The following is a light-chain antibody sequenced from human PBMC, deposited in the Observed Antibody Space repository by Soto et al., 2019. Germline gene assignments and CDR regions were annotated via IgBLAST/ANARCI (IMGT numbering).Light chain of an antibody. CDR1: QSVLYSSNTKNY. CDR3: QQYYTIPLT. Sequence: DIVMTQSPDSLAVSLGERATINCKSSQSVLYSSNTKNYLAWYQQKPGQPPNLLIYWASTRESGVPDRFSGSGSGTDFTLTISSLQAEDVAVYYCQQYYTIPLTFGPGTKVEI. CDR2: WAS. J-gene: IGKJ3*01. V-gene: IGKV4-1*01.